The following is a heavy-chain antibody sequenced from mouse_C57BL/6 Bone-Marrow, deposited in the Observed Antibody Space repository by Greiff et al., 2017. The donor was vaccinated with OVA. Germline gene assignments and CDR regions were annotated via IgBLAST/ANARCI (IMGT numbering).Heavy chain of an antibody. CDR1: GYTFTDYY. J-gene: IGHJ3*01. D-gene: IGHD2-4*01. Sequence: EVQLKESGPVLVKPGASVKMSCKASGYTFTDYYMNWVKQSHGKSLEWIGVINPYNGGTSYNQKFKGKATLTVDKSSSTAYMELNSLTSEDSAVYYCARSHYDYGAYWGQGTLVTVSA. CDR2: INPYNGGT. CDR3: ARSHYDYGAY. V-gene: IGHV1-19*01.